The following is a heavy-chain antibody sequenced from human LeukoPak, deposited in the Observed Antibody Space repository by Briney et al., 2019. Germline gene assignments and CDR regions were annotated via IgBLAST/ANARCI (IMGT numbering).Heavy chain of an antibody. Sequence: GGSLRLSCAASGFTFSSYAMHWVRRAPGKGLEWVAVISYDGSNKYYADSVKGRFTISRDNSKNTLYLQMNSLRPEDTSVYYCARSPTSWYFDYWGQGTLVTVSS. D-gene: IGHD2-2*01. J-gene: IGHJ4*02. CDR3: ARSPTSWYFDY. CDR2: ISYDGSNK. V-gene: IGHV3-30*04. CDR1: GFTFSSYA.